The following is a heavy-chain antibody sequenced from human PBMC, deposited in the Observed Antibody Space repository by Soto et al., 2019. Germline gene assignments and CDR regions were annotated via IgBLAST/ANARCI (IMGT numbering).Heavy chain of an antibody. Sequence: GESLKISCKGSGYSFTSYWISWVRQMPGKGLEWMGMIDPSDSYTNYSPSFQGHVTISADKSISTAYLQWSSLKASDTAMYYCASSPRGYCSSTSCRELGNYYGMDVWGQGTTVTVSS. CDR2: IDPSDSYT. J-gene: IGHJ6*02. V-gene: IGHV5-10-1*01. CDR1: GYSFTSYW. D-gene: IGHD2-2*01. CDR3: ASSPRGYCSSTSCRELGNYYGMDV.